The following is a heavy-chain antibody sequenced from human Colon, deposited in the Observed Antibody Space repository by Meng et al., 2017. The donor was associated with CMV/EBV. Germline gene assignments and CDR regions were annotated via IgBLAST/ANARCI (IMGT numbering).Heavy chain of an antibody. V-gene: IGHV3-74*01. CDR1: GFTLSSKW. CDR2: INSDGSSS. CDR3: ASGLPAAPRSAFDY. J-gene: IGHJ4*02. Sequence: GESLKISCAASGFTLSSKWMHWVRQAPGKGLVWVSRINSDGSSSSYADSVKGRFTISRDNAKNTLYLQMNSLRAEDTAVYYCASGLPAAPRSAFDYWGQGTPVTAS. D-gene: IGHD2-2*01.